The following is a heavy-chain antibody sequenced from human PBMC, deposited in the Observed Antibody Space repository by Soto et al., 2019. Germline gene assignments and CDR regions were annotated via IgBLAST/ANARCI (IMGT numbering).Heavy chain of an antibody. V-gene: IGHV3-23*01. D-gene: IGHD2-2*03. CDR3: ARDVESWISQYYYYLYGMDF. CDR2: ISGSGGST. J-gene: IGHJ6*04. Sequence: PGGSLRLSCAASGSSFSRYAVSWVRQAPGKGLEWVSAISGSGGSTYYADSVKGRFTVSRDNSKNTLYLQMNSLRAEDTAVYYCARDVESWISQYYYYLYGMDFWGKGTTVPVSS. CDR1: GSSFSRYA.